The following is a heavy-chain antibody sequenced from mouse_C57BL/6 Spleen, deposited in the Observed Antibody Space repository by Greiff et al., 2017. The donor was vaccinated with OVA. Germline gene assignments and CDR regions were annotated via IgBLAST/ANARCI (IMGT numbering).Heavy chain of an antibody. J-gene: IGHJ4*01. V-gene: IGHV1-54*01. CDR1: GYAFTNYL. CDR3: AREEMDY. Sequence: QVQLKESGAELVRPGTSVKVSCKASGYAFTNYLIEWVKQRPGQGLEWIGVINPGSGGTNYNEKFKGKATLTADKSSSTAYMQLSSLTSEDSAVYFCAREEMDYWGQGTSVTVSS. CDR2: INPGSGGT.